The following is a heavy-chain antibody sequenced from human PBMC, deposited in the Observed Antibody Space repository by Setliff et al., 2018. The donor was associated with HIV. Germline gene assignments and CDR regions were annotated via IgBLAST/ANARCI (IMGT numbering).Heavy chain of an antibody. J-gene: IGHJ6*03. D-gene: IGHD1-26*01. V-gene: IGHV1-18*01. CDR3: ARSPLSIVGATGYYYYMDV. CDR1: GYTFTIYG. Sequence: PSVKVSCKASGYTFTIYGITWVRQAPGQGLEWMGWVSPYNDNTNYAQKFQDRVIMTIDTSTNTAYMELRSLRFDDTAVYYCARSPLSIVGATGYYYYMDVWGKGTTVTVSS. CDR2: VSPYNDNT.